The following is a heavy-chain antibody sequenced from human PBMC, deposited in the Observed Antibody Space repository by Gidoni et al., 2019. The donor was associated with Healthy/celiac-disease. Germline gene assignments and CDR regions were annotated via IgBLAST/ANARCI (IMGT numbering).Heavy chain of an antibody. J-gene: IGHJ4*02. V-gene: IGHV1-69*08. Sequence: QVQLVQSGAEVKKPGSSVKVSCKASGGTFSSYTISWVRQAPGQGLEWMGRIIPILGIANYAQKFQGRVTITADKSTSTAYMELSSLRSEDTAVYYCARDRGYDSSGPLDYWGQGTLVTVSS. CDR1: GGTFSSYT. D-gene: IGHD3-22*01. CDR3: ARDRGYDSSGPLDY. CDR2: IIPILGIA.